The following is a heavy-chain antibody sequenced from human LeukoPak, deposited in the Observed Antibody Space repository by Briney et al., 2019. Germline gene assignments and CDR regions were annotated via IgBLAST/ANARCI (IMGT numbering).Heavy chain of an antibody. V-gene: IGHV4-4*07. J-gene: IGHJ4*02. CDR3: ATDVGYSYGSFDY. CDR2: IYSSGST. CDR1: GGSISSYF. Sequence: PSETLSLTCTVSGGSISSYFWTWIRQPAGKGLEWIGRIYSSGSTNYNPSLKSRVTMSVDTSKNQFSLKLSSVTAADTALYYCATDVGYSYGSFDYWDQGTLVTVSS. D-gene: IGHD5-18*01.